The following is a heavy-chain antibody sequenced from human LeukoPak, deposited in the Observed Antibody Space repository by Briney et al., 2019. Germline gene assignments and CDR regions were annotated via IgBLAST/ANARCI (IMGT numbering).Heavy chain of an antibody. Sequence: GASVKVSCKASGYTFTMYYIHWVRQAPGQGLEWMGMINPSDGATTYAQKFQGRVTITADKSTSTAYMKLSSLRSEDTAVYYCARDLLTMVRGVIIDPLYYYYGMDVWGQGTTVTVSS. CDR2: INPSDGAT. CDR3: ARDLLTMVRGVIIDPLYYYYGMDV. D-gene: IGHD3-10*01. V-gene: IGHV1-46*01. CDR1: GYTFTMYY. J-gene: IGHJ6*01.